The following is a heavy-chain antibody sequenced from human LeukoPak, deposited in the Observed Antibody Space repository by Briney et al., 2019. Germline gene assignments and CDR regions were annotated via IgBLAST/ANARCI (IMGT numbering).Heavy chain of an antibody. CDR1: GGSISSYY. Sequence: PSDTLSLTCIVSGGSISSYYWSWIRQPAGKGLEWIGRIYSSGNTNYNPSLKSRVTISVDKSKNQFSLKLSSVTAADTAVYYCARSGTIAVAGVDYWGPGTLVTVSS. V-gene: IGHV4-4*07. J-gene: IGHJ4*02. D-gene: IGHD6-19*01. CDR2: IYSSGNT. CDR3: ARSGTIAVAGVDY.